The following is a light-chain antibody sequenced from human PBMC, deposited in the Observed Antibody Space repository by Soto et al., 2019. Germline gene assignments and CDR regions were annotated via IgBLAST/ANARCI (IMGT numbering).Light chain of an antibody. J-gene: IGKJ2*01. CDR2: KAS. CDR1: QSISSW. Sequence: DIQMTQSPSTLSASVGDRVTITCRASQSISSWLAWYQQKPGKAPKLLIYKASSLESGVPSRFSGRGSGTEFILPISILQPDDFATYHRQQYNGYSDTFGQGTKLEIK. CDR3: QQYNGYSDT. V-gene: IGKV1-5*03.